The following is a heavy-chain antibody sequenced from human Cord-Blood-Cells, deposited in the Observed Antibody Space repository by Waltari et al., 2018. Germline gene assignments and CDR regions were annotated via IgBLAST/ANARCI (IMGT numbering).Heavy chain of an antibody. V-gene: IGHV4-34*01. CDR3: ASLRGYSGYDYGFDY. J-gene: IGHJ4*02. CDR2: INHSGST. Sequence: QVQLQQWGAGLLKPSETLSLTCAVYGGSFSGYYWRWIRQPPGKGLEWIGEINHSGSTNYNPSLKSRVTISVDTSKNQFSLKLSSVTAADTAVYYCASLRGYSGYDYGFDYWGQGTLVTVSS. CDR1: GGSFSGYY. D-gene: IGHD5-12*01.